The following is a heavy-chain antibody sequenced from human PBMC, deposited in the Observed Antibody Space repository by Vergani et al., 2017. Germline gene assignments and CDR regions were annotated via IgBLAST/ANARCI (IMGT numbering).Heavy chain of an antibody. D-gene: IGHD3-10*01. V-gene: IGHV4-61*02. Sequence: QVQLHESGPGLVKPSQTLSLTCTVPGGPITSGSFYRSWIRQPAGKGLEWIGRIHSSGTTNYNPSLKSRVTLSVDTSKNQLSLRMTSVTAADTAVYYCARDSWTSELRGVYWFDTWGQGTLVSVSS. CDR1: GGPITSGSFY. J-gene: IGHJ5*02. CDR2: IHSSGTT. CDR3: ARDSWTSELRGVYWFDT.